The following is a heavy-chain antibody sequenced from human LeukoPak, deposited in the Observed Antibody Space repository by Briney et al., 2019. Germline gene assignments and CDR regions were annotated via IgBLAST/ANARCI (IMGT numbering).Heavy chain of an antibody. CDR2: IIPIFGTA. CDR3: ARALYGDYFEVDP. D-gene: IGHD4-17*01. Sequence: SVKVSCKASGGTFSRYAISWVRQAPGQGLEWMGGIIPIFGTANYAQKFQGRVTITTDESTSTAYMELSSLRSEDTAVYYCARALYGDYFEVDPWGQGTLVTVSS. V-gene: IGHV1-69*05. CDR1: GGTFSRYA. J-gene: IGHJ5*02.